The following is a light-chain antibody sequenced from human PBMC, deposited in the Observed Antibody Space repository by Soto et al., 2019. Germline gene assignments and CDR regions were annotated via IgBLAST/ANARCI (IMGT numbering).Light chain of an antibody. J-gene: IGLJ1*01. CDR3: SSYTSTNTLAV. CDR1: GSDVGGYNY. CDR2: GVS. V-gene: IGLV2-14*01. Sequence: QSALTQPASVSGSPGQSIAISCTGSGSDVGGYNYVSWYQQHPGKAPKLIIYGVSHRPSGVSTRFSASRSAYTASLTISGLQAEDEADYYCSSYTSTNTLAVFGTGTKLTVL.